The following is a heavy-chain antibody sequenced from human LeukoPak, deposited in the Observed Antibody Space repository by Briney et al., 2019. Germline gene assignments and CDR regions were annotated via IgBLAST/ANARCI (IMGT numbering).Heavy chain of an antibody. D-gene: IGHD2-21*02. CDR3: AAIVVVTANPDY. Sequence: SVKVSCKASGGTFSSYAISWVRQAPGQGLEWMGGIIPIFGTANYAQKFQGSVTITTDESTSTAYMALSSLRSEDTAVYYCAAIVVVTANPDYWGQGTLVTVSS. CDR2: IIPIFGTA. CDR1: GGTFSSYA. V-gene: IGHV1-69*05. J-gene: IGHJ4*02.